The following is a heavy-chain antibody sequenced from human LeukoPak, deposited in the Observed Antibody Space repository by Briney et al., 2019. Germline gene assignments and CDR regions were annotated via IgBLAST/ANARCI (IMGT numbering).Heavy chain of an antibody. Sequence: SETLSLTCAVYGGSFSGYYWSWIRQSPGKGLEWIGEINHSGSTNYNPSLKSRFIISVDTSKNQFSLRLNSVTAADTAVYYCAGLGSTWYFPDSWGQGTLVTLSS. CDR2: INHSGST. V-gene: IGHV4-34*01. D-gene: IGHD2-2*01. CDR1: GGSFSGYY. J-gene: IGHJ5*01. CDR3: AGLGSTWYFPDS.